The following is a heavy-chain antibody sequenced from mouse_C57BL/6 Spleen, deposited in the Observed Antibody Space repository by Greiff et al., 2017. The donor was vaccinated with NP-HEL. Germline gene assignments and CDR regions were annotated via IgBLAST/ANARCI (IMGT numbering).Heavy chain of an antibody. Sequence: VQLQESGPELVKPGASVKISCKASGYSFTSYYIHWVKQRPGQGLEWIGWIYPGSGNTKYNEKFKGKAPLTADTSSSTASIQLSSLTSEDSAVYFCAGNYGSWFAYWGQGTLVTVSA. D-gene: IGHD2-1*01. CDR3: AGNYGSWFAY. CDR1: GYSFTSYY. J-gene: IGHJ3*01. V-gene: IGHV1-66*01. CDR2: IYPGSGNT.